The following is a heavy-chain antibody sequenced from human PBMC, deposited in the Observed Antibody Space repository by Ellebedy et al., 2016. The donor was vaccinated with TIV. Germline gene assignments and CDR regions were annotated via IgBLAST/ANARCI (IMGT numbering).Heavy chain of an antibody. CDR1: GGSISNYH. D-gene: IGHD6-19*01. V-gene: IGHV4-59*08. J-gene: IGHJ4*02. CDR2: IHYSGST. Sequence: MPSETLSLTCTVSGGSISNYHWSRIRQPPGKGLEWIGYIHYSGSTNYNPSLKSRVTMSVDTSKLQFSLKLSSVTAADTAVYYCARRGSGWYYFDYWGQGTLVTVSS. CDR3: ARRGSGWYYFDY.